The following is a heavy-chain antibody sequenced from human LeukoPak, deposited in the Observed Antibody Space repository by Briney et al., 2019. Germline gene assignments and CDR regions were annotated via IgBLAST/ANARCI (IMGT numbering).Heavy chain of an antibody. CDR2: IYSGGST. Sequence: GSLRLSCAASGFTVSSNYMSWVRQAPGKGLEWVSVIYSGGSTYYTDSVKGRFTISRDNSKNTLYLQMNSLRAEDTAVYYCASSGVFPHNPLDYWGQGTLVTVSS. CDR3: ASSGVFPHNPLDY. D-gene: IGHD6-19*01. V-gene: IGHV3-53*01. J-gene: IGHJ4*02. CDR1: GFTVSSNY.